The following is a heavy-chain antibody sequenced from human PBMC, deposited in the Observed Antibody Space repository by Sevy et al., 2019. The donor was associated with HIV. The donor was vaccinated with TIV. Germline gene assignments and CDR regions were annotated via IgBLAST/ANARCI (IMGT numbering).Heavy chain of an antibody. V-gene: IGHV3-66*02. CDR3: ARDRGGYLFDY. J-gene: IGHJ4*01. D-gene: IGHD3-16*01. CDR2: IYRGGST. Sequence: GGSLRLSCVASGFTVSSNYMNWVRQAPGKGLEWVSIIYRGGSTNYAESVKGRFTNSRENSKNTLYLQMNSLRDGDTAVYYCARDRGGYLFDYWGHGTRVTVSS. CDR1: GFTVSSNY.